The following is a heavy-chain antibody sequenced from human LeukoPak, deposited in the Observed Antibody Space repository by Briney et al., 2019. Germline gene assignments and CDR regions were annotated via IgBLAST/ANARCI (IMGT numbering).Heavy chain of an antibody. D-gene: IGHD2-2*01. CDR3: AKDMGRVPAAIGY. J-gene: IGHJ4*02. CDR2: ISWNSGSI. V-gene: IGHV3-9*03. Sequence: PGRSLRLSCAASGFTFDDYAMHWVRQAPGKGLEWVSGISWNSGSIGYADSVKGRFTISRDNAKNSLYLQMNSLRAEDMALYYCAKDMGRVPAAIGYWGQGTLVTVSS. CDR1: GFTFDDYA.